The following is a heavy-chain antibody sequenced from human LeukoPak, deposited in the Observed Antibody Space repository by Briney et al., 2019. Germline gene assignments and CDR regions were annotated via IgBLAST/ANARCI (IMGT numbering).Heavy chain of an antibody. J-gene: IGHJ4*02. CDR1: GFTFSTYW. V-gene: IGHV3-30*03. CDR2: ISYDGSNK. CDR3: AHVSSSSSPLFDY. Sequence: GGSLRLSCAASGFTFSTYWMSWVRQAPGKGLEWVAVISYDGSNKYYADSVKGRFTISRDNSKNTLYLQMNSLRAEDTAVYYCAHVSSSSSPLFDYWGQGTLVTVSS. D-gene: IGHD6-6*01.